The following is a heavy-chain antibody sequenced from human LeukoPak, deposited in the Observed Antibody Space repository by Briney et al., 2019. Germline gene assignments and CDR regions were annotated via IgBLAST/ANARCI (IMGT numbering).Heavy chain of an antibody. D-gene: IGHD2-2*01. J-gene: IGHJ6*02. Sequence: GESLKIFCRGSGYSFTSFWIGWVRQLPGKGLEWMGIIYASDADTRYSPTFQGQVTISVDKSISTAYLQRSSLQASDTAMYYCARAIGTSQCYFYYGMDVWGQGTTVTVSS. CDR1: GYSFTSFW. CDR2: IYASDADT. CDR3: ARAIGTSQCYFYYGMDV. V-gene: IGHV5-51*01.